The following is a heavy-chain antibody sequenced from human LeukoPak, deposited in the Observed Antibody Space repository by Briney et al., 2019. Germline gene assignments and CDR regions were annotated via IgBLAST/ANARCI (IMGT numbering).Heavy chain of an antibody. CDR3: VRDRGSSTFDY. V-gene: IGHV3-7*01. J-gene: IGHJ4*02. CDR2: MKEDGGEI. Sequence: GGSLRLSCAGSGFPFSNCWMAWVRQAPGKGLEWVANMKEDGGEINYVDSVKGRFSISRDNAKNSLDLQMNSLRVDDTAVYYCVRDRGSSTFDYWGQGTLVIVSS. CDR1: GFPFSNCW. D-gene: IGHD3-10*01.